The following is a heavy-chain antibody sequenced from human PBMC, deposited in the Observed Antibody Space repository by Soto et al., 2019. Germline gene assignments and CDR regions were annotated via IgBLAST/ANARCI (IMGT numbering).Heavy chain of an antibody. Sequence: PSETLSLTCTVSGGSISSSSYYWGWIRQPPGKGLEWIGSIYYSGSTYYNPSLKSRVTISVDTSKNQFSLKLSSVTAADTAVYYCASVIRFLDSWGQGTLVTV. V-gene: IGHV4-39*01. CDR1: GGSISSSSYY. CDR3: ASVIRFLDS. D-gene: IGHD3-3*01. J-gene: IGHJ4*02. CDR2: IYYSGST.